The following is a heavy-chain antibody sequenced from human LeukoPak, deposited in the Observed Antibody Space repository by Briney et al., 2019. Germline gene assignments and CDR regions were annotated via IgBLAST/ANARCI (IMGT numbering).Heavy chain of an antibody. J-gene: IGHJ3*02. CDR3: ARKSSLIFFDI. CDR2: ISSNGGTS. Sequence: QTGGSLRLSCAASGFTLSTYLMYWVRQAPGKGLEYVSAISSNGGTSYYANSVKGRFTISRDNSKNTLYLQMGSLRAEDTAVYYCARKSSLIFFDIWGQGTVVTVSS. D-gene: IGHD3/OR15-3a*01. CDR1: GFTLSTYL. V-gene: IGHV3-64*01.